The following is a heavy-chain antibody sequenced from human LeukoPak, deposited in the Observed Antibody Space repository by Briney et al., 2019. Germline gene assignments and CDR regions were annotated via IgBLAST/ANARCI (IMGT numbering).Heavy chain of an antibody. CDR1: GYTFTSYD. CDR3: ASGLWFGELTGGY. D-gene: IGHD3-10*01. CDR2: MNPNSGNT. J-gene: IGHJ4*02. V-gene: IGHV1-8*01. Sequence: ASVKVSCKASGYTFTSYDINWVRQATGQGLEWMGWMNPNSGNTGYAQKFQVRVTMTGNTSISTAYMELSSLRSEDTALYYCASGLWFGELTGGYWGQGTLVTVSS.